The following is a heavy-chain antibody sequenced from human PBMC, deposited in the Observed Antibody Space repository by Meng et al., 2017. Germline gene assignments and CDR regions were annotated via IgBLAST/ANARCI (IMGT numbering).Heavy chain of an antibody. J-gene: IGHJ4*02. D-gene: IGHD1-26*01. CDR3: AKDEGGSYYGIEY. CDR2: ISWDGGST. Sequence: GGSLRLSCAASGFTFDDYAMHWVRQAPGKGLEWVSLISWDGGSTYYADSVKGGFTISRDNSKNSLYLQMNSLRAEDTALYYCAKDEGGSYYGIEYWGQGTLVTVSS. V-gene: IGHV3-43D*03. CDR1: GFTFDDYA.